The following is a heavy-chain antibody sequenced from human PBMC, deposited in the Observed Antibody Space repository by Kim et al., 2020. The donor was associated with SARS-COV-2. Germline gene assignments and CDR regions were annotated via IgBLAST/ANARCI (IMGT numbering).Heavy chain of an antibody. V-gene: IGHV1-69*13. CDR1: GGTFSSYA. CDR2: IIPIFGTA. D-gene: IGHD1-26*01. J-gene: IGHJ6*02. CDR3: ARSRYSGSYYRPYYYYGMDV. Sequence: SVKVSCKASGGTFSSYAISWVRQAPGQGLEWMGGIIPIFGTANYAQKFQGRVTITADESTSTAYMELSSLRSEDTAVYYCARSRYSGSYYRPYYYYGMDVWGQGTTVTVSS.